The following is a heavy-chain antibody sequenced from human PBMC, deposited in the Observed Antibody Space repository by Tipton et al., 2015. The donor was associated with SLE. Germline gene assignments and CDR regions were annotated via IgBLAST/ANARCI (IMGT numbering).Heavy chain of an antibody. CDR1: GFTFSSYG. D-gene: IGHD6-13*01. J-gene: IGHJ5*02. CDR3: AKGGGSSWFDP. V-gene: IGHV3-23*01. CDR2: ISGSGGST. Sequence: SLRLSCAASGFTFSSYGMSWVRQAPGKGLEWVLAISGSGGSTYYADSVKGRFTISRDNSKNTLYLQMNSLRAEDTAVYYCAKGGGSSWFDPWGQGTLVTVSS.